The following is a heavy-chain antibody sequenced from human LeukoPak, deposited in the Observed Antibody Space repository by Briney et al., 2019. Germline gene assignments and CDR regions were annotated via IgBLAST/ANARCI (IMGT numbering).Heavy chain of an antibody. J-gene: IGHJ4*02. CDR1: GFTFSSYA. CDR3: ATAQQWLVTPFDY. V-gene: IGHV3-23*01. CDR2: ISGSGGST. D-gene: IGHD6-19*01. Sequence: GGSLRLSCAASGFTFSSYAMSWVRQAPGKGLEWVSAISGSGGSTYYADSVKGRFTISRDNSKNTLYLQMNSLRAEDTAVYYCATAQQWLVTPFDYWGQGTLVTVPS.